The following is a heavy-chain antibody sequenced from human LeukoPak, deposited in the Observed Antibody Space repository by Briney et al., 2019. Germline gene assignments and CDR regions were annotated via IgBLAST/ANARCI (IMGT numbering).Heavy chain of an antibody. CDR3: ARDLRVYYYHYMDV. J-gene: IGHJ6*03. CDR2: IRSSGSPI. D-gene: IGHD3-3*01. CDR1: GFSLSDYY. V-gene: IGHV3-11*01. Sequence: GRSLRLSRAVSGFSLSDYYMSWIRHARGKGLGWVSYIRSSGSPIYYSDSVTGRFSIYRDNAKNSLYLQINSLRAEDTTVYYCARDLRVYYYHYMDVGDKGNTITVS.